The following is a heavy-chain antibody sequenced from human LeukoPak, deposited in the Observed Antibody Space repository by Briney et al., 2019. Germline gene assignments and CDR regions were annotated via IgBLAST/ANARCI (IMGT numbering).Heavy chain of an antibody. CDR2: ISSSGSYI. CDR3: ARDKNGVFDI. Sequence: GGSLRLSCAASGFSFSSYSMNWVRQAPGRGLGWVSSISSSGSYIYYADSVKGRFTISRDNAKSSLYLQINSVRAEDTAVYYCARDKNGVFDIWGQGTMVTVSS. CDR1: GFSFSSYS. V-gene: IGHV3-21*01. D-gene: IGHD3-3*01. J-gene: IGHJ3*02.